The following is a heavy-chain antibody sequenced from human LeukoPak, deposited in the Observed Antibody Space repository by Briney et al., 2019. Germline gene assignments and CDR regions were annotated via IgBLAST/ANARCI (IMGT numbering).Heavy chain of an antibody. CDR3: ASGELDSLYYFDY. Sequence: GGSLRLSCAASGFTFSDYYMSWIRQAPGKGLEWVSYISPSDNGIYYADSVEGRFTISRDNAKNTLYLQMNSLRAEDTAVYYCASGELDSLYYFDYWGQGTLVAVSS. V-gene: IGHV3-11*04. CDR2: ISPSDNGI. J-gene: IGHJ4*02. D-gene: IGHD1-1*01. CDR1: GFTFSDYY.